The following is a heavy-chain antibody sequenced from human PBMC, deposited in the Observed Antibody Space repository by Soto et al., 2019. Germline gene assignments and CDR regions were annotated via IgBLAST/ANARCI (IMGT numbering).Heavy chain of an antibody. CDR2: IYYSGST. CDR1: GGSISSGGYY. D-gene: IGHD3-10*01. CDR3: ARDRGHQLATADYSYGMDV. Sequence: QVQLQESGPGLVKPSQTLSLTCTVSGGSISSGGYYWSWIRQHPGKGLEWIGYIYYSGSTYYNPSLKSRVTISVDTSKNQFSLKLSSVTAADTAVYYCARDRGHQLATADYSYGMDVWGQGTTVTVSS. J-gene: IGHJ6*02. V-gene: IGHV4-31*03.